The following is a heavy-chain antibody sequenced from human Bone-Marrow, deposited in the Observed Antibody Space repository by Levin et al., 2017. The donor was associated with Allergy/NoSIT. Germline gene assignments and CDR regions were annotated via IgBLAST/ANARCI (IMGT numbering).Heavy chain of an antibody. J-gene: IGHJ6*02. CDR1: GFTFSNYG. D-gene: IGHD3-10*01. CDR2: IWYDGSKK. Sequence: GGSLRLSCAVSGFTFSNYGMHWVRQTPGKGLEWVAVIWYDGSKKYHAESVKGRFTISRDNSKNTQYLQMNSLRAEDTAVYYCVRDSGLYGLDVWGQGTTVIVSS. V-gene: IGHV3-33*01. CDR3: VRDSGLYGLDV.